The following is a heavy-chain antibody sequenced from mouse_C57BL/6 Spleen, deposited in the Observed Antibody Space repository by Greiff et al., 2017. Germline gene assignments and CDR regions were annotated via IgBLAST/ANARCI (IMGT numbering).Heavy chain of an antibody. J-gene: IGHJ2*01. CDR3: ARGYGYDLLFGY. Sequence: QVQLQQSGAELVRPGASVKLSCKASGYTFTDYYINWVKQRPGQGLEWIARIYPGSGNTYYNEKFKGKATLTAEKSSSTAYMQLSSLTSEDSAVYFCARGYGYDLLFGYWGQGTTLTVSS. V-gene: IGHV1-76*01. CDR1: GYTFTDYY. CDR2: IYPGSGNT. D-gene: IGHD2-2*01.